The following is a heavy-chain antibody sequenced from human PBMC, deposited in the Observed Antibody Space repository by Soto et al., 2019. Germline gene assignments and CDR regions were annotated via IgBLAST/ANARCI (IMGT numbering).Heavy chain of an antibody. CDR1: GFTFSNYW. J-gene: IGHJ4*02. D-gene: IGHD2-15*01. V-gene: IGHV3-7*01. CDR3: SRDVVVGAKALNY. CDR2: IKEDGSEK. Sequence: AASVKVSCAASGFTFSNYWMTWVRQAPGKGLEWVANIKEDGSEKHYVDSVKGRFTISRDNAKNSLYLQMNSLRVEDTAVYFCSRDVVVGAKALNYWGQGALVTVS.